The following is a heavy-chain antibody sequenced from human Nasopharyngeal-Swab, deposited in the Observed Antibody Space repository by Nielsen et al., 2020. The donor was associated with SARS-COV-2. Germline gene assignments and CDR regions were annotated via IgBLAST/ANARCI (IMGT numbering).Heavy chain of an antibody. V-gene: IGHV3-15*01. CDR3: GKAVAGTVDY. CDR1: GFTFSNAL. Sequence: GASLNFSWAASGFTFSNALMCWVRPPRGKGLEWVGRITSKTDGGTTDYAAGVKGRFTISRDDSKNTLYLQMNSLKTEDTAVYYCGKAVAGTVDYWGQGTLVTVSS. J-gene: IGHJ4*02. CDR2: ITSKTDGGTT. D-gene: IGHD6-19*01.